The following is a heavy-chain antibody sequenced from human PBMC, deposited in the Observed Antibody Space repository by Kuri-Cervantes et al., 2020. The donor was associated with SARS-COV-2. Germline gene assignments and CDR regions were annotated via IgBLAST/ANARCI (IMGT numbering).Heavy chain of an antibody. D-gene: IGHD5-12*01. Sequence: GESLKISCTASGFTFGDYAMSWVRQAPGKGLEWVANIKQDGSGKYYVDSVKGRFTISRDNAKNSLYLQMNSLRAEDTAVYYCARGGYSGYGYYFDYWGQGTLVTVSS. J-gene: IGHJ4*02. CDR3: ARGGYSGYGYYFDY. CDR2: IKQDGSGK. V-gene: IGHV3-7*01. CDR1: GFTFGDYA.